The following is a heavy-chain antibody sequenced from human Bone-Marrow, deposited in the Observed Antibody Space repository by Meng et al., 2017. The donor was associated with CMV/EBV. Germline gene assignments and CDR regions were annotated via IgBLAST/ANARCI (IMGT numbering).Heavy chain of an antibody. V-gene: IGHV1-2*02. D-gene: IGHD3-3*01. J-gene: IGHJ5*02. CDR1: GYTFTGYY. CDR2: INPNSGGT. Sequence: ASVKGSCKASGYTFTGYYMHWVRQAPGQGLEWMGWINPNSGGTNYAQKFQGRVTMTRDTSISTAYMELSRLRSDDTAVYYCARTGITIFGVVNWFDPWGQGTLVTVSS. CDR3: ARTGITIFGVVNWFDP.